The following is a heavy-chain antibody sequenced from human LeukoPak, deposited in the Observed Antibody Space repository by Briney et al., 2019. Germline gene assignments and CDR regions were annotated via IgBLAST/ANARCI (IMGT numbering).Heavy chain of an antibody. CDR2: IYYSGST. CDR1: GGSISSDKYY. CDR3: ARANRDGYNSPGKVDY. V-gene: IGHV4-30-4*01. D-gene: IGHD5-24*01. J-gene: IGHJ4*02. Sequence: PSETLSLTCTVSGGSISSDKYYWSWIRQPPGKGLEWIGYIYYSGSTYYNRSLRSRVSISVDTSKIQFSLKLSSVTAADTAVYYCARANRDGYNSPGKVDYWGQGALVTVSS.